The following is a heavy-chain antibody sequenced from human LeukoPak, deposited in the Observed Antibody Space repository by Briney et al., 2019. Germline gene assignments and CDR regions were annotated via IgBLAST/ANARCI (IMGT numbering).Heavy chain of an antibody. CDR2: TYYRSKWYN. D-gene: IGHD2-2*01. J-gene: IGHJ6*03. CDR3: ARTVVPAPGYYYYMDV. CDR1: GDSVSSNSAA. Sequence: SQTLSLTCATSGDSVSSNSAAWNWIRQSPSRGLEWLGRTYYRSKWYNDYAVSVKSRITINPDTSKNQFSLQLNSVTPEDTAVYYCARTVVPAPGYYYYMDVWGKGTTVTVSS. V-gene: IGHV6-1*01.